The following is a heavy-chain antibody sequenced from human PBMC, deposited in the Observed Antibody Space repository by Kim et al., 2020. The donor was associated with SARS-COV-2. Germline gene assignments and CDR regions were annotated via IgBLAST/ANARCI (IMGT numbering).Heavy chain of an antibody. CDR2: ISPYTGDT. V-gene: IGHV1-18*04. D-gene: IGHD3-10*01. J-gene: IGHJ4*02. Sequence: ASVKVSCKASGYTFISYVISWVRQAPGQGLEWMGWISPYTGDTKYAQEFQARVTMTIDTSTTTAYLELTGLRPDDTAIYYCARGLIWFGELLAHWGQGTLVTVSS. CDR1: GYTFISYV. CDR3: ARGLIWFGELLAH.